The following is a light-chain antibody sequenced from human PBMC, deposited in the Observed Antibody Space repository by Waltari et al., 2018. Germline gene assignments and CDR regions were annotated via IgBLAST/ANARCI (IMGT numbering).Light chain of an antibody. J-gene: IGKJ1*01. Sequence: EIVLTQSPGTLSLSPGERATLSCRTSQSVGRTLAWYQQKPGQAPRLLIYGASIRATGIPDRVSGSGSGTDVSLTISRLEPEDFAVYYCQHYVRLPVTFGQGTKVEIK. CDR2: GAS. CDR3: QHYVRLPVT. V-gene: IGKV3-20*01. CDR1: QSVGRT.